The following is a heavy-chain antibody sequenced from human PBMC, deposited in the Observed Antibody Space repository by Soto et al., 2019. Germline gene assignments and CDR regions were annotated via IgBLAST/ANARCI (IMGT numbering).Heavy chain of an antibody. D-gene: IGHD3-3*01. Sequence: ESGGGVVQPGTSLRLSCVGSGFTFSTYGMHWVRKAPGKGLEWVAVISYDGGNKNYADSVKGRFTISRDNSENTLYLQMTSLRAQDTAMYYCAKDYVLEWLRYYYGMDVWGQGTTVTVS. CDR2: ISYDGGNK. CDR1: GFTFSTYG. V-gene: IGHV3-30*18. J-gene: IGHJ6*02. CDR3: AKDYVLEWLRYYYGMDV.